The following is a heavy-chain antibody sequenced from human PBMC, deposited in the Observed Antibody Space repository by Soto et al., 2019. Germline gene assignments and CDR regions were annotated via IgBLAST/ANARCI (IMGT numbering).Heavy chain of an antibody. CDR2: VSGTGGSA. CDR3: ARGSAYSDYDLEY. D-gene: IGHD4-17*01. CDR1: GLTFSSYA. V-gene: IGHV3-23*01. J-gene: IGHJ4*02. Sequence: VGSLRLSCAASGLTFSSYAMTWVRQAPGKGLEWVSGVSGTGGSAYYADSVKGRFTISRDKSTNTLYLHMNSLRAEDTAVYYCARGSAYSDYDLEYWGQGTLVTVSS.